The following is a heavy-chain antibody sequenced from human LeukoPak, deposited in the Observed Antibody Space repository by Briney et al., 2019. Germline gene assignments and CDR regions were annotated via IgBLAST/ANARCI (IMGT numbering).Heavy chain of an antibody. D-gene: IGHD4-17*01. Sequence: SETLSLTCTVSGGSISSGDYYWSWIRQPPGKGLEWIGYIYYSGSTYYNPSLKSRVTISVDTSKNQFSLKLSSVTAADTAVYYCARVTTVMLFDYWGQGTLVTVSS. J-gene: IGHJ4*02. CDR2: IYYSGST. CDR1: GGSISSGDYY. CDR3: ARVTTVMLFDY. V-gene: IGHV4-30-4*01.